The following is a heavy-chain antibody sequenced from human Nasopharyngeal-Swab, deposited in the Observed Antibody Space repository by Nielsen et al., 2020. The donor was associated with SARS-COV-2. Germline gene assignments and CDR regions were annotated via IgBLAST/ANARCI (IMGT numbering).Heavy chain of an antibody. CDR1: GFTFSNYA. CDR2: ISVNGDYT. J-gene: IGHJ4*02. CDR3: ARMRYYSWWGAGEY. Sequence: GESLKISCAASGFTFSNYAMTWVRQAPGKGLEWVSTISVNGDYTYYADSVKGRFTISRDNAKNTVHLQMNSLRAEDTAVYYCARMRYYSWWGAGEYWGQGSLVSVSS. D-gene: IGHD6-13*01. V-gene: IGHV3-23*01.